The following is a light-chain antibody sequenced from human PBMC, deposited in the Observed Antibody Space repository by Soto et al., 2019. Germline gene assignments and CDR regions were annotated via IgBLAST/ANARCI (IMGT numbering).Light chain of an antibody. V-gene: IGLV2-14*01. Sequence: QSALTQPASVSGSPGQTITISCTGSSSDVGGYNYVSWYQQHPGKVPKLMIYEVSNRPSGVSNRFSGSKSGNTASLTISGLQAEDEADYYCSSYRSSSTLYVFGTGTKVTVL. CDR3: SSYRSSSTLYV. J-gene: IGLJ1*01. CDR2: EVS. CDR1: SSDVGGYNY.